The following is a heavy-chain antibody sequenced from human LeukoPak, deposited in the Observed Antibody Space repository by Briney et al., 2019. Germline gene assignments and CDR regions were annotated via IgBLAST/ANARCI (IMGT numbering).Heavy chain of an antibody. CDR2: IKSKTDGGTT. V-gene: IGHV3-15*01. D-gene: IGHD2-2*01. J-gene: IGHJ3*02. CDR3: TTEDIVVVPAASGAFDI. Sequence: KSGGSLRLSCAASGFTFRNAWMSWVRQAPGKGLEWVGRIKSKTDGGTTDDAAPVKGRFTISRDDSKNTLYLQMNSLKTEDTAVYYCTTEDIVVVPAASGAFDIWGQGTMVTVSS. CDR1: GFTFRNAW.